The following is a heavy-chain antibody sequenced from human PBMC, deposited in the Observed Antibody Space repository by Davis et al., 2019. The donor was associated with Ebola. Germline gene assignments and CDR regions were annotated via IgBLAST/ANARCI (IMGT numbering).Heavy chain of an antibody. CDR1: RYTFTSYA. V-gene: IGHV1-3*01. CDR2: INAGNGNT. Sequence: ASVIVSCKASRYTFTSYAMHSVRQAPGQRLEWMGWINAGNGNTKYSQKFQGRVTITRDTSASTAYMELSSLRSEDTAVYYCARAGYCSSTSCYEWAPQHWGQGTLVTVSS. D-gene: IGHD2-2*01. J-gene: IGHJ1*01. CDR3: ARAGYCSSTSCYEWAPQH.